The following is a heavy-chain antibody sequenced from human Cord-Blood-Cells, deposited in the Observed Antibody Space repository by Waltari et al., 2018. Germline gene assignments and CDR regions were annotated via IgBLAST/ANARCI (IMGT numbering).Heavy chain of an antibody. J-gene: IGHJ3*02. CDR1: GFSLSTSGVG. CDR3: AHRPDSSSSFAFDI. V-gene: IGHV2-5*01. D-gene: IGHD6-6*01. CDR2: IYWNDYK. Sequence: QITLKESGPTLVKPTQTLTLTCTFSGFSLSTSGVGVGWIRQPPGKALEWLALIYWNDYKRHSPSLKSRLTITKDTSKNQVVLTMTNMDPVDTATYYWAHRPDSSSSFAFDIWGQGTMVTVSS.